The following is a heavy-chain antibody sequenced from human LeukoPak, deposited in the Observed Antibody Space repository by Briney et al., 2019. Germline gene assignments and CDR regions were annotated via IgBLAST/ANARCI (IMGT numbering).Heavy chain of an antibody. Sequence: PGGSLRLSCAASGFTFSDYYMSWIRQAPGKGLEWVAVISYDGSNKYYADSVKGRFTISRDNSKNTLYLQMNSLRAEDTAVYYCAKDSRITMVRGVIISLDYWGQGTLVTVSS. CDR3: AKDSRITMVRGVIISLDY. V-gene: IGHV3-30*18. CDR1: GFTFSDYY. CDR2: ISYDGSNK. D-gene: IGHD3-10*01. J-gene: IGHJ4*02.